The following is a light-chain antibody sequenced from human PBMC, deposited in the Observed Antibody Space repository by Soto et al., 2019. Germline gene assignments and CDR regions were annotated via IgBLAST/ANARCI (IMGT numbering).Light chain of an antibody. J-gene: IGKJ5*01. CDR2: GAS. CDR1: QSVRSNF. Sequence: EIVLTQSPGTLSLSPGERATLSCRASQSVRSNFLAWYQQKPGQAPRLLIYGASNRATGIPDRFSGSGSGTDFTLTITRLEPEDFAVYYCHQRQYWPPITFGQGTRLEIK. V-gene: IGKV3D-20*02. CDR3: HQRQYWPPIT.